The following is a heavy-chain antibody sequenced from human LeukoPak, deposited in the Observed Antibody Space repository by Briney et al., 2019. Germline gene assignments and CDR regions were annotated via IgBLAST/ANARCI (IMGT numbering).Heavy chain of an antibody. V-gene: IGHV1-2*02. CDR2: INPNSGDT. CDR1: GYTFTGYY. J-gene: IGHJ4*02. D-gene: IGHD5-12*01. CDR3: ARDGYYYGQFDL. Sequence: ASVKVSCKASGYTFTGYYINWVRQAPGQGLEYMGGINPNSGDTNYAQKFQGRVTLTRDTSITTAYMELSRLTSDDTAVYYCARDGYYYGQFDLWGQGALVTVSS.